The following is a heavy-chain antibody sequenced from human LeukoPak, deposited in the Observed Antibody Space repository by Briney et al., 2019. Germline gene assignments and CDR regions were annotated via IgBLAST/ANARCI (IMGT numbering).Heavy chain of an antibody. CDR1: VGSSSGYY. V-gene: IGHV4-34*01. Sequence: KLSETLSVSCVVSVGSSSGYYWRWICQPLGRGREWGGEINHSGGINYKPSLKSRVTISVDTSKNQFSLKLSSVTAADTAVYYCARVKLVLRFLEWFRRGNWFDPWGQGTLVTVSS. CDR2: INHSGGI. J-gene: IGHJ5*02. D-gene: IGHD3-3*01. CDR3: ARVKLVLRFLEWFRRGNWFDP.